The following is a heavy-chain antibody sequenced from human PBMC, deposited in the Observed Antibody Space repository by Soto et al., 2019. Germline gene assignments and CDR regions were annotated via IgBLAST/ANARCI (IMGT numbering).Heavy chain of an antibody. V-gene: IGHV4-59*08. D-gene: IGHD6-13*01. CDR3: ATGSAGRRAFDY. CDR1: GGSISSYY. Sequence: QVQLQESGPGPVKPSETLSLTCTVSGGSISSYYWSWIRQPPGTGLEWTGYIYYSGSTNYNPSLKSRVTISVDTSKNQFSLKLSSVTAADTAVYYCATGSAGRRAFDYWGQGTLVTVSS. CDR2: IYYSGST. J-gene: IGHJ4*02.